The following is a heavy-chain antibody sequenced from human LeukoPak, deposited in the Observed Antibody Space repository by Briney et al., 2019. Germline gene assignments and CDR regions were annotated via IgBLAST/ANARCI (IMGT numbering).Heavy chain of an antibody. CDR2: IYYTGTT. V-gene: IGHV4-31*11. CDR3: ARQYSASLYFDY. D-gene: IGHD2-21*01. J-gene: IGHJ4*02. Sequence: SETLSLTCGVSGGSISSGGYYWSWIRQHPGKGLEWIGYIYYTGTTYYNPSLGSRVTVSVDTSKNQFSLKLSSVTAADTAVYYCARQYSASLYFDYWGQGTLVTVSS. CDR1: GGSISSGGYY.